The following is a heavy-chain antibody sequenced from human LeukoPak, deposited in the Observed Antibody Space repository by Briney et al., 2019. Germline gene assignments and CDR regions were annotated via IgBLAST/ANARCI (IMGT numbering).Heavy chain of an antibody. CDR3: ARDGEVGPPTVTPIEYFQH. D-gene: IGHD4-17*01. CDR1: GGSISSYY. V-gene: IGHV4-59*12. J-gene: IGHJ1*01. Sequence: PSETLSLTCTVSGGSISSYYWSWIRQPPGKGLEWIGYIYYSGSTNYNPSLRSRVTMSVDTSKNQFSLKLSSVTAADTAVYYCARDGEVGPPTVTPIEYFQHWGQGTLVTVSS. CDR2: IYYSGST.